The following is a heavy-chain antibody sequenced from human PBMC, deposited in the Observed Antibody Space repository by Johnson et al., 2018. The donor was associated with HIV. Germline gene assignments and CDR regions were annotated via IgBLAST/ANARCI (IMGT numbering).Heavy chain of an antibody. Sequence: MLLVESGGGVIQPGGSLRLSCAGSGFTVSSNYMSWVRQASGKGLEWVSVVYNSGPTYYGDSVKGRFTISRDNSKNTLYLQMSSLRVDDTAVYYCARERDSGDSLHRRFRAFDIWGQGTMVTVSS. J-gene: IGHJ3*02. CDR2: VYNSGPT. D-gene: IGHD4-17*01. V-gene: IGHV3-66*03. CDR3: ARERDSGDSLHRRFRAFDI. CDR1: GFTVSSNY.